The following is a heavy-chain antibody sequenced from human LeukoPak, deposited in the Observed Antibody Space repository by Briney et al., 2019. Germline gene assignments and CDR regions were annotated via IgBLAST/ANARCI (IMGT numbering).Heavy chain of an antibody. D-gene: IGHD3-9*01. CDR3: AKGRYYDILTGYFPGY. J-gene: IGHJ4*02. CDR2: ISSSSSYI. V-gene: IGHV3-21*01. Sequence: GGSLRLSCAASGITFSSYSMNWVRQAPGKGLEWVSCISSSSSYIYYADSVKGRFTISRDNSKNTLYLQMNSLRAEDTAVYYCAKGRYYDILTGYFPGYWGQGTLVTVSS. CDR1: GITFSSYS.